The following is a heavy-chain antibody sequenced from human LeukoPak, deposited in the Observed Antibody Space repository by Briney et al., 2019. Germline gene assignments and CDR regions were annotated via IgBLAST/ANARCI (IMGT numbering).Heavy chain of an antibody. CDR1: GFPFRDHA. CDR3: ARDEFDGYNLGPSIY. D-gene: IGHD5-24*01. J-gene: IGHJ4*02. CDR2: ISYDARHE. Sequence: PGRSLRLSCEASGFPFRDHAMHWVRQAPGKGLERVAVISYDARHENYADSVKGRFTVSRDDSRSTLYLQMNSLKTDDTAVYFCARDEFDGYNLGPSIYWGQGTLVTVSS. V-gene: IGHV3-30*03.